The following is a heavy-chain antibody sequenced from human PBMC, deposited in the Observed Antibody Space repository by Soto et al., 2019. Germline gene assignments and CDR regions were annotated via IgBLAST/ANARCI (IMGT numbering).Heavy chain of an antibody. CDR1: GYTFISYG. CDR3: ARDRLNPGYFEY. V-gene: IGHV1-18*01. D-gene: IGHD6-6*01. CDR2: ISTYNGNT. J-gene: IGHJ4*02. Sequence: QVQLVQSGAKVKKPGASVKVTCKASGYTFISYGLCWVRQAPGQGLEWMGWISTYNGNTNYAQKLKGRVTMTTDTSTNTAYMELRNLRSDDTAVYYCARDRLNPGYFEYWGQGTLVTVSS.